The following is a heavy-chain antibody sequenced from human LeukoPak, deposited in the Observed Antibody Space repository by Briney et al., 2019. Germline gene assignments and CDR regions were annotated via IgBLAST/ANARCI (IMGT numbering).Heavy chain of an antibody. J-gene: IGHJ4*02. D-gene: IGHD3/OR15-3a*01. Sequence: GGSLRLSCAASGFTFSSYGMHWVRQAPGKGLEWVAVISYDGSNKYYADSVKGRFTISRDNSKSTLYLQMNSLTAEDTAVYYCAKDGQWTFDYWGQGTVVTVSS. CDR2: ISYDGSNK. CDR3: AKDGQWTFDY. CDR1: GFTFSSYG. V-gene: IGHV3-30*18.